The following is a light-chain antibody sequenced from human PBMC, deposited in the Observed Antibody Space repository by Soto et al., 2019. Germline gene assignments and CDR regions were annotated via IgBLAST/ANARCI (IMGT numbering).Light chain of an antibody. Sequence: QSALTQPASVSGSPGQSITISCTGTGSDVGGYNSVSWYQQHPGKVPKIMIYDVSIRPSGVPDRFSGSKSGNTASLTISGLQAEDDADYYCSSYTSITALVFGTGTKVSVL. CDR1: GSDVGGYNS. CDR2: DVS. J-gene: IGLJ1*01. CDR3: SSYTSITALV. V-gene: IGLV2-14*01.